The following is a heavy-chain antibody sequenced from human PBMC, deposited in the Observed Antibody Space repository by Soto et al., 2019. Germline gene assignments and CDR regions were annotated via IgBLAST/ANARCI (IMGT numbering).Heavy chain of an antibody. CDR3: AKSPWPDYCGVECRAEYFQH. V-gene: IGHV3-23*01. CDR2: ISGSGGST. CDR1: GFTFSSYA. Sequence: IRLSCAASGFTFSSYAMSWVRQAPGKGLEWVSAISGSGGSTYYADSVKGRFTISRDNSKNTLYLQMNSLRAEDTAVYYCAKSPWPDYCGVECRAEYFQHWGHGTLLTVSS. D-gene: IGHD2-21*01. J-gene: IGHJ1*01.